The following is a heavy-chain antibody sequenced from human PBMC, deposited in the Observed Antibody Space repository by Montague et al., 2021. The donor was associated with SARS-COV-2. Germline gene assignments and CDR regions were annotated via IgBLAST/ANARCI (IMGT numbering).Heavy chain of an antibody. V-gene: IGHV4-34*01. J-gene: IGHJ6*03. Sequence: SETLSLTCAVSGGSISDGAYYWGWIRQPPGKGLEWIGEINHGGSTKYSPSLKSRLTISADTSKNQFSLKLTSVAAADTAVYYCARLRDGVVPSPILGVGPYYSYYYMDVWGRGTTVTVSS. D-gene: IGHD3-10*01. CDR2: INHGGST. CDR3: ARLRDGVVPSPILGVGPYYSYYYMDV. CDR1: GGSISDGAYY.